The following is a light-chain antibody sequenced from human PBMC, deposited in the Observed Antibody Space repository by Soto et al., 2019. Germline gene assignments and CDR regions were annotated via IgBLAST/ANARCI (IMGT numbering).Light chain of an antibody. V-gene: IGLV1-47*02. Sequence: QSVLTQPPSASGTPGQRVTISCSGSNSNIGSNYVYWYQQLPGTAPKLLIYCRNQRPSGVPDRFSASKSDTSASLAISGLRSEDEADYYCAAWDDSLSGYVFGSGTKLTLL. CDR3: AAWDDSLSGYV. CDR2: CRN. CDR1: NSNIGSNY. J-gene: IGLJ1*01.